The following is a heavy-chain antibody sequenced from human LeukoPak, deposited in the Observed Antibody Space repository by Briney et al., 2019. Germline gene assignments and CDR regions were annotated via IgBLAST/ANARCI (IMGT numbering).Heavy chain of an antibody. J-gene: IGHJ4*02. CDR2: IGYDGSNK. CDR1: GFTFSTFG. Sequence: PGWSLRLSCAASGFTFSTFGMHWVRQAPGKGLEWVAVIGYDGSNKYYAHSAKGRFTISRDNSKNTLYLQMNSLRDEDTAIYYCARDESSGHLHFDYWGQGTLVTVSS. V-gene: IGHV3-33*01. D-gene: IGHD3-22*01. CDR3: ARDESSGHLHFDY.